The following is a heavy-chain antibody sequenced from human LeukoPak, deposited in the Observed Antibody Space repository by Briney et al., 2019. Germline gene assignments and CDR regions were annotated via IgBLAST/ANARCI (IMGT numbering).Heavy chain of an antibody. CDR1: GFTFSIYW. Sequence: PGGSLRLSCAASGFTFSIYWMSWVRQAPGKGLEGVANIKQDGSEKYYVDSVKGRFTISRDNAKNSLYLQMNSLRAEDTAVYYCARDYRSSGWYNDNWGQGTLVTVSS. V-gene: IGHV3-7*01. D-gene: IGHD6-19*01. J-gene: IGHJ4*02. CDR3: ARDYRSSGWYNDN. CDR2: IKQDGSEK.